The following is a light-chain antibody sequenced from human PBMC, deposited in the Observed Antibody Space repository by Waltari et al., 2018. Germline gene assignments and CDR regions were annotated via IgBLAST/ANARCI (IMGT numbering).Light chain of an antibody. CDR1: QGISDS. CDR3: QQYYSAPLT. V-gene: IGKV1-27*01. J-gene: IGKJ3*01. Sequence: DIRMTHSPSSLSASVGDRVTITCRASQGISDSLAWYQQKPGTVPKLLIYVASTLQSGVPSRFSGSGSGTDFTLTISSLQPEDFATYYCQQYYSAPLTFGPGTKLDIE. CDR2: VAS.